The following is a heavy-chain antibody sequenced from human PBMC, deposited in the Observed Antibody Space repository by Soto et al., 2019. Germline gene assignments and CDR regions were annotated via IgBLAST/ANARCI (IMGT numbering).Heavy chain of an antibody. J-gene: IGHJ5*02. Sequence: SETLSLTCSLSGDSVSSDRYFWTWILQPPGKGLEWIAYISYTGDTNYNPSLKSRVTISVDTSRNQFSLTLTSVTAAATAVYFCARIVVGATVDLWGQGSLVTV. CDR1: GDSVSSDRYF. V-gene: IGHV4-61*01. CDR2: ISYTGDT. CDR3: ARIVVGATVDL. D-gene: IGHD1-26*01.